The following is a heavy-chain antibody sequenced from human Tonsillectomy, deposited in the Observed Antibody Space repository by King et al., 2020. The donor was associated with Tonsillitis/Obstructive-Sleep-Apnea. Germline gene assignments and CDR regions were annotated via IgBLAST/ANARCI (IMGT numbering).Heavy chain of an antibody. Sequence: VQLQQWGAGLLKPSETLSLTCAVYGGSFSGYYWSWIRQPPGKGLEWIGEINHSGSTNYNPSLKSRVTISVDTSKNQFSLKLSSVTAADTAVYYCARGLVYERAFDIWGQGTMVTVSS. J-gene: IGHJ3*02. CDR2: INHSGST. D-gene: IGHD1-14*01. V-gene: IGHV4-34*01. CDR3: ARGLVYERAFDI. CDR1: GGSFSGYY.